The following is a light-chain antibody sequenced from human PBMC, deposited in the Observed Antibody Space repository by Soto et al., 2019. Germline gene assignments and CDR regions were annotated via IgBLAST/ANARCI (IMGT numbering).Light chain of an antibody. J-gene: IGLJ1*01. CDR1: SSDVGSYNL. CDR3: CSDAGSYV. Sequence: ALTQPASVSGSPGQSITISCTGTSSDVGSYNLVSWYQQHPGKAPKLMIYEGSKRPSGVSNRFSGSKSGNTASLTISGLQAEDEADYYCCSDAGSYVFGTGTKVTVL. V-gene: IGLV2-23*01. CDR2: EGS.